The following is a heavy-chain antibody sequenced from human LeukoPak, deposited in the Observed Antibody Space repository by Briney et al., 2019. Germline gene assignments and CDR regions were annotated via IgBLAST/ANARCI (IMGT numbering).Heavy chain of an antibody. CDR1: GGSISSGGYY. D-gene: IGHD1-1*01. V-gene: IGHV4-39*01. J-gene: IGHJ4*02. CDR3: ARHVGGQLERPGALDY. Sequence: SQTLSLTCTVSGGSISSGGYYWGWIRQPPGKGLEWIGSIYYSGSTYYNPSLKSRVTISVDTSKNQFSLKLSSVTAADTAVYYCARHVGGQLERPGALDYWGQGTLVTVSS. CDR2: IYYSGST.